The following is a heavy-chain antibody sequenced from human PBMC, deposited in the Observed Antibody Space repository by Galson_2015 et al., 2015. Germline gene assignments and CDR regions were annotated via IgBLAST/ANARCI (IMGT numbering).Heavy chain of an antibody. CDR2: TYYRSKWGN. V-gene: IGHV6-1*01. CDR1: GDSVSNHAAS. Sequence: CAISGDSVSNHAASWNWIRQSPSRGLEWLGRTYYRSKWGNSYAVSVKSRITITPDTSKNHFSLQLKSVTPEDTAVYYCARDYGWGFDYWGQGALVTVYS. J-gene: IGHJ4*02. D-gene: IGHD1-26*01. CDR3: ARDYGWGFDY.